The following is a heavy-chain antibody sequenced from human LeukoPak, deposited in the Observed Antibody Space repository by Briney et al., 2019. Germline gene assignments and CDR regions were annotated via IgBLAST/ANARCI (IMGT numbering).Heavy chain of an antibody. CDR3: AREVVTNAFDI. J-gene: IGHJ3*02. CDR2: ISGSSTYI. Sequence: GASLKLSCTASGFTFSSYYISWIRQAPGQGLELVSSISGSSTYIYHADSVKGRFTISRDNAKNSLYLQMNSLRAEDTAVYYCAREVVTNAFDIWGQGTMVTVSS. CDR1: GFTFSSYY. D-gene: IGHD2-21*02. V-gene: IGHV3-21*01.